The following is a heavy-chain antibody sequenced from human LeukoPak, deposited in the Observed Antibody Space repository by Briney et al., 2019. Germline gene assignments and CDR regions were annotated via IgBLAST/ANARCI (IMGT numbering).Heavy chain of an antibody. CDR3: ARAGYCSGGSCYVDFDY. CDR2: INWNGGST. CDR1: GFTFDDYA. D-gene: IGHD2-15*01. V-gene: IGHV3-20*04. J-gene: IGHJ4*02. Sequence: GGSLRLSCAASGFTFDDYAIHWVRQGPGKGLEWVSGINWNGGSTGYADSVKGRFTISRDNAKNSLYLQMNSLRAEDTALYYCARAGYCSGGSCYVDFDYWGQGTLVTVSS.